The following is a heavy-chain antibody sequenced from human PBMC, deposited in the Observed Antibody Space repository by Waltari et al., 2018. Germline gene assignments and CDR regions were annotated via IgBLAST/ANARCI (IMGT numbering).Heavy chain of an antibody. Sequence: QVQLVQSGAEVKKPGASVKVSCKVSGYTLTELSMHWGGQALGKGLEWMGGLDPEDGETIYAQKFQGRVTMTEDTSTDTAYMELSSLRSEDTAVYYCAISGPAAAGFDYWGQGTLVTVSS. CDR3: AISGPAAAGFDY. CDR2: LDPEDGET. CDR1: GYTLTELS. V-gene: IGHV1-24*01. J-gene: IGHJ4*02. D-gene: IGHD6-13*01.